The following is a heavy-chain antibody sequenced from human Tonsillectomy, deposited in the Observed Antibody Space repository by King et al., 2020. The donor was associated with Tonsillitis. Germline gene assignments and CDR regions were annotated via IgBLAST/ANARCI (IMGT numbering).Heavy chain of an antibody. CDR3: AKEGSSGWYVYFDY. CDR2: ISLNSGSI. J-gene: IGHJ4*02. CDR1: GFTFDDYA. D-gene: IGHD6-19*01. V-gene: IGHV3-9*01. Sequence: VQLVESGGGLVQPGRSLRLSCAASGFTFDDYAMHWVRQAPGKGLEGVSGISLNSGSIGYADSVKGRFTISRDNAKNSLYLQMNSLRAEDTALYYCAKEGSSGWYVYFDYWGQGTLVTVSS.